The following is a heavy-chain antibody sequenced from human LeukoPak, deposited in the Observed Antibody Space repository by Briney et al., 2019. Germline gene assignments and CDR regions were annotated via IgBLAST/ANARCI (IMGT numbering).Heavy chain of an antibody. D-gene: IGHD1-1*01. Sequence: GGSLRLSCAASGFTFSSYWMHWVRQAPGKGLVWVTRITADGSFTLYADSVKGRFTISRDNAKNTLYLQMNSLRAEDTAVYYCATANSGPDIWGQGTTVTVSS. CDR1: GFTFSSYW. CDR3: ATANSGPDI. CDR2: ITADGSFT. V-gene: IGHV3-74*01. J-gene: IGHJ3*02.